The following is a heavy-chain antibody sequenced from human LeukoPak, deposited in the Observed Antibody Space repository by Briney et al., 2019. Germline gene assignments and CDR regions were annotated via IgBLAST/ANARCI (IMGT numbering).Heavy chain of an antibody. D-gene: IGHD3-10*01. J-gene: IGHJ4*02. CDR1: GYTFTRYY. Sequence: ASVKVSCKASGYTFTRYYMHWVRQAPGQGLEWMGIINPSGGSTSYAQKFQGRVTMTRDTSTSTVYMELSSLRSDDTAVYYCARDGGGGITMVRGATEGYYFDHWGQGTLVTVSS. CDR2: INPSGGST. V-gene: IGHV1-46*01. CDR3: ARDGGGGITMVRGATEGYYFDH.